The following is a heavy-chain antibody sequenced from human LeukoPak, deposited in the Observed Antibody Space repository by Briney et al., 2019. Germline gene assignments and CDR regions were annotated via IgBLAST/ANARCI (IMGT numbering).Heavy chain of an antibody. D-gene: IGHD4-23*01. CDR1: GGSISSSSYY. CDR2: IYYSGST. J-gene: IGHJ2*01. V-gene: IGHV4-39*01. Sequence: SETLSLTCTVSGGSISSSSYYWGWIRQPPGKGLEWIGSIYYSGSTYYNPSLKCRVTISVDTSKNQFSLKLSSVTAADTAVYYCAKSHTTVVASFDLWGRGTLVTVSS. CDR3: AKSHTTVVASFDL.